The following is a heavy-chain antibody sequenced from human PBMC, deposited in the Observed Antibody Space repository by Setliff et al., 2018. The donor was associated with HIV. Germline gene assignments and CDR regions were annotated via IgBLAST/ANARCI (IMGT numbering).Heavy chain of an antibody. J-gene: IGHJ3*02. CDR3: ARGPLDSSGYRSDAFDI. V-gene: IGHV4-34*01. CDR1: GGSFSGYY. D-gene: IGHD3-22*01. Sequence: SETLSLTCAVYGGSFSGYYWSWIRQPPGKGLEWIGEINHSGSTNYNPSLKSRVTISVDTSKNQFSLKLSSVTAADTAVYYCARGPLDSSGYRSDAFDIWGQGTMVTVSS. CDR2: INHSGST.